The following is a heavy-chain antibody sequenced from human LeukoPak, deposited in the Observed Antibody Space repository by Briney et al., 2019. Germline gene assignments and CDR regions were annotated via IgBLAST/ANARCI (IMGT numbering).Heavy chain of an antibody. J-gene: IGHJ4*02. CDR1: GFMFHDSA. D-gene: IGHD2-15*01. V-gene: IGHV3-43*02. CDR2: ISGYGGST. CDR3: AKEGYSHTSNYFDN. Sequence: GGSLRLSCAASGFMFHDSAMHWVRQAPGKGLEWVSLISGYGGSTFYADSVKGRFTISRDNSKNSLSLQMDSLTTEDTALYYCAKEGYSHTSNYFDNWGQGILVTVSS.